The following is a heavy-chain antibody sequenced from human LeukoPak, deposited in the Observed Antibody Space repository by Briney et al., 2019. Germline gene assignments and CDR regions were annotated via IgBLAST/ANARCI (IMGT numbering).Heavy chain of an antibody. CDR2: INSDGSST. D-gene: IGHD3-22*01. CDR3: AMGPYYYDSSGYYY. Sequence: GGSLRLSCAASGFIFSSYAMSWVRQAPGKGLVWVSRINSDGSSTSYADSVKGRFTISRDNAKNTLYLQMNSLRAEDTAVYYCAMGPYYYDSSGYYYWGQGTLVTVSS. J-gene: IGHJ4*02. V-gene: IGHV3-74*01. CDR1: GFIFSSYA.